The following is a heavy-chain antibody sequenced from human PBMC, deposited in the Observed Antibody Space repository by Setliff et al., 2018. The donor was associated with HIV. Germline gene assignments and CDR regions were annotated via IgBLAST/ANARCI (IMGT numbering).Heavy chain of an antibody. J-gene: IGHJ6*03. V-gene: IGHV1-3*01. CDR3: ARDSRWTTGDYYYYNYMDV. CDR2: INAGNGDT. Sequence: ASVKVSCKASGYTFTSNSIHWVRQAPGQRLEWMGWINAGNGDTKYSQKFQGRVTMTRDTSISTAYMELSRLTSDDTAVYFCARDSRWTTGDYYYYNYMDVWGKGTTVTVSS. D-gene: IGHD1-1*01. CDR1: GYTFTSNS.